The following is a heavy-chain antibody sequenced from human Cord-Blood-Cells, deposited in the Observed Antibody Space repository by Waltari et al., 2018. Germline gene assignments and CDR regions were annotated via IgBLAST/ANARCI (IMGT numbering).Heavy chain of an antibody. Sequence: EVQLVESGGGLVQPGVSLSLSCASSGLPFSSYWMHWVRQAPGKVLVWVSRINSDGSSTSYADSVKGRFTISRDNAKNTLYLQMNSLRAEDTAVYYCARAYCSSTSCYYFDYWGQGTLVTVSS. J-gene: IGHJ4*02. V-gene: IGHV3-74*01. CDR3: ARAYCSSTSCYYFDY. CDR1: GLPFSSYW. CDR2: INSDGSST. D-gene: IGHD2-2*01.